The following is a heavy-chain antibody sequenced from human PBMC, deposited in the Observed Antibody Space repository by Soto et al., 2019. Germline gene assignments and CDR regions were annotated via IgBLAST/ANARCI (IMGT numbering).Heavy chain of an antibody. CDR2: ISAYNGNT. D-gene: IGHD4-17*01. J-gene: IGHJ6*03. CDR1: GYTFTSYG. CDR3: ARGVPLRPGDFRVHYMGV. V-gene: IGHV1-18*01. Sequence: GASVKVSCKASGYTFTSYGISWVRQAPGQGLERMGWISAYNGNTNYAQKLQGRVTMTTDTSTSTAYMELRSLRSDDTAVYYCARGVPLRPGDFRVHYMGVWGKGTTGTVSS.